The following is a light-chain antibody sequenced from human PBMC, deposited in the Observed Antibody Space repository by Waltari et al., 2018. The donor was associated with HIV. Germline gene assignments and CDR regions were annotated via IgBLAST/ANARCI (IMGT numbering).Light chain of an antibody. CDR3: SSYGGSIIWL. J-gene: IGLJ3*02. CDR2: EAI. Sequence: QSALTQPASVSGSPGQSITIPCTGTSSDVGNYNLVPWYQQHPGKAPKLIIYEAIKRPSGVSDRISGSKSASTASLTISGLQADDEADYFCSSYGGSIIWLFGGGTKLTVL. CDR1: SSDVGNYNL. V-gene: IGLV2-23*01.